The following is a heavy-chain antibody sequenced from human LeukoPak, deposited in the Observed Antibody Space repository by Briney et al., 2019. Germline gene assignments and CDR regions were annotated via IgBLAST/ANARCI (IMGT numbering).Heavy chain of an antibody. D-gene: IGHD3-9*01. CDR1: GYTFTSYG. V-gene: IGHV1-18*01. J-gene: IGHJ6*03. Sequence: ASVKVSCKASGYTFTSYGISWVRQAPGQGLEWMGWISAYNGNTNYAQKLQGRVTMTTDTSTSTAYMELRSLRSDDTAVYYCARATYYDILTGKLTRYYYYYYMDVWGKGTTVTVSS. CDR2: ISAYNGNT. CDR3: ARATYYDILTGKLTRYYYYYYMDV.